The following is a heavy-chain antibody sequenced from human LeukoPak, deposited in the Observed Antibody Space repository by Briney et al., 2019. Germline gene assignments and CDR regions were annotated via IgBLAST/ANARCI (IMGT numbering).Heavy chain of an antibody. CDR3: ARDMYYGSGTPMQYGMDV. Sequence: GGSLRLSCAASGFTFSSYAMSWVRQAPGKGLEWVSAISGSGGSTYYADSVKGRFTISRDNSKNTLYLQMNSLRVEDTAVYYCARDMYYGSGTPMQYGMDVWGQGTTVTVSS. J-gene: IGHJ6*02. CDR1: GFTFSSYA. D-gene: IGHD3-10*01. CDR2: ISGSGGST. V-gene: IGHV3-23*01.